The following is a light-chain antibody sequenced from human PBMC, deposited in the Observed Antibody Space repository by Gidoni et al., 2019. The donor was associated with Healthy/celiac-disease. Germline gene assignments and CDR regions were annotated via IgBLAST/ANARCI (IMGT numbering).Light chain of an antibody. V-gene: IGLV6-57*01. CDR1: SGSIASNY. CDR2: EDN. Sequence: ISCTRSSGSIASNYVQWYQQRPGSSPTTVIYEDNQRPSGVPDRFSGSIDSSSNSASLTISGLKTEDEADYYCQSYDSSHEVFGGGTKLTVL. J-gene: IGLJ2*01. CDR3: QSYDSSHEV.